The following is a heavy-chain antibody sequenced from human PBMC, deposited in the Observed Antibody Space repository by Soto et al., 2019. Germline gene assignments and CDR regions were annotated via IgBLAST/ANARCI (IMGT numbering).Heavy chain of an antibody. J-gene: IGHJ4*02. V-gene: IGHV3-74*01. Sequence: GGSLRLSCAASGFAFSTYWMHWVRQAPGKGLLWVSRIKFDGSSTYYGDSVKGRFTISRDDAKNTLFLQMNSLRAEDTGVYYGAKDMGPFDYWGQGTLVTVSS. CDR3: AKDMGPFDY. CDR1: GFAFSTYW. CDR2: IKFDGSST. D-gene: IGHD3-10*01.